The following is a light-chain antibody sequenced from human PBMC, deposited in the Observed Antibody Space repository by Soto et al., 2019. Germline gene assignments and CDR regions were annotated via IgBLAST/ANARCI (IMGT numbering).Light chain of an antibody. CDR1: QSVSSN. CDR3: KQYSSSPRT. V-gene: IGKV3-15*01. Sequence: EIVMTQSPATLSVSPGERATLSCRASQSVSSNLAWYQQKPGQAHRLLIYGASTRATGIPARFSGSGSGTDFSLTIRRLEPEDFAVYHCKQYSSSPRTFGQGTRLEIK. CDR2: GAS. J-gene: IGKJ5*01.